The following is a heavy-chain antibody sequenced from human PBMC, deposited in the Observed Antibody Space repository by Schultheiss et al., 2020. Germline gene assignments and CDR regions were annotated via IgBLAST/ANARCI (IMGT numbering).Heavy chain of an antibody. CDR1: GFTFSSYA. CDR3: ARFESYDYVPDY. V-gene: IGHV3-23*01. Sequence: GGSLRLSCAASGFTFSSYAMSWVRQAPGKGLEWVSAISGSGGSTYYADSVKGRFTISRDNSKNTLYLQMNSLRAEDTAGYYCARFESYDYVPDYWGQGTLVTVSS. D-gene: IGHD3-16*01. J-gene: IGHJ4*02. CDR2: ISGSGGST.